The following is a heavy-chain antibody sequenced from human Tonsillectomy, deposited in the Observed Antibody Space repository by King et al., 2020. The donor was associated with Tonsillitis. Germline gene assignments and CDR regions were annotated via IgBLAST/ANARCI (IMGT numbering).Heavy chain of an antibody. Sequence: VQLVESGGGLVQPGGSLRLSCAASGFSLSNYWMHWVRQDPGRGLVWVSHINSAGTITSYADSVRGRFTISRDLVKNTVYLQMNNLGAEDTAIYYCARDGLSTTPFDLWGQGTLLTVSS. D-gene: IGHD1-1*01. V-gene: IGHV3-74*01. CDR1: GFSLSNYW. CDR3: ARDGLSTTPFDL. J-gene: IGHJ4*02. CDR2: INSAGTIT.